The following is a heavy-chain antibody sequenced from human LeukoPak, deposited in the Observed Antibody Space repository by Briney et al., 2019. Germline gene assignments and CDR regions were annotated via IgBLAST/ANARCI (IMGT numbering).Heavy chain of an antibody. D-gene: IGHD6-19*01. CDR1: EFSVGSNY. Sequence: GGSLRLSCAASEFSVGSNYMTWVRQAPGKGLEWVSLIYSGGSTYYADSVKGRFTISRDNSKNTLYLQMNSLRAEDTAVYYCAKEHSSGWYGDYFDYWGQGTLVTVSS. CDR3: AKEHSSGWYGDYFDY. J-gene: IGHJ4*02. V-gene: IGHV3-66*01. CDR2: IYSGGST.